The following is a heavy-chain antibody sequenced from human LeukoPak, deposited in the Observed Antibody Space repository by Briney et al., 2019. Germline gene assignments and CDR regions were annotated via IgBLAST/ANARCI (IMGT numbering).Heavy chain of an antibody. D-gene: IGHD4-23*01. Sequence: GGSLRLSCAASGFTFSSYSMNWVRQAPGKGLEWVSSISSSSSYIYYADSVKGRFTISRDNAKNSLYLQMNSLRAEDTAVYYCARGVQDYGGNLQDYFDYWGQGTLVTVSS. J-gene: IGHJ4*02. CDR1: GFTFSSYS. CDR2: ISSSSSYI. CDR3: ARGVQDYGGNLQDYFDY. V-gene: IGHV3-21*01.